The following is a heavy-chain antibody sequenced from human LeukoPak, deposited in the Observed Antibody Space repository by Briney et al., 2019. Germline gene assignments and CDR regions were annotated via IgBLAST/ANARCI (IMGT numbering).Heavy chain of an antibody. V-gene: IGHV1-2*06. CDR1: GYTFTGYY. Sequence: AASVKVSCKASGYTFTGYYMHWVRQAPGQGLEWVGRINPNSGGTNYAQKFQGRVTMTRDTSISTAYMELSRLRSDDTAVYYCARDPRAGTFDYWGQGTLVTVSS. CDR3: ARDPRAGTFDY. J-gene: IGHJ4*02. CDR2: INPNSGGT. D-gene: IGHD6-13*01.